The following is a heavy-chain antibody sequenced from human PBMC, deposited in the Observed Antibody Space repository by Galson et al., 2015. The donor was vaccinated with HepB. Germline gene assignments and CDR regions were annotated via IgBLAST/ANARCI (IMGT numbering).Heavy chain of an antibody. D-gene: IGHD4-17*01. Sequence: SLRLSCAASGFSFSTSAMAWVRQAPGKGLEYVSSIVGGGHTTFYGDSVKGRFTISRDNAQNILYLQMNSLRVEDTALYYCARGQRALTVTSFDFWGQGTLVSVSA. J-gene: IGHJ4*02. V-gene: IGHV3-23*01. CDR3: ARGQRALTVTSFDF. CDR2: IVGGGHTT. CDR1: GFSFSTSA.